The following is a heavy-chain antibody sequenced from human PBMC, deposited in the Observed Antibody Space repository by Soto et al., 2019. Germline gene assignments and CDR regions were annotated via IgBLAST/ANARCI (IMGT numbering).Heavy chain of an antibody. CDR2: ISGTGYNT. Sequence: GGSLILSCAASGFTFTSYAMNWVRLAPGKGLEWVSAISGTGYNTYYADSVKGRFTISRDNTKNTLYLQMNSLRAEDTAVYYCAKAGFSSSWSPTYFDYWGQGTLVTSPQ. D-gene: IGHD6-13*01. CDR1: GFTFTSYA. J-gene: IGHJ4*02. V-gene: IGHV3-23*01. CDR3: AKAGFSSSWSPTYFDY.